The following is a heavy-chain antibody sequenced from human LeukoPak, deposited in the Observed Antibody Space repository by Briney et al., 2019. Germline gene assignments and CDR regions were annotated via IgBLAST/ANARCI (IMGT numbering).Heavy chain of an antibody. CDR1: GSSVSTFY. CDR2: VHDTGST. CDR3: ARGSIDVYWYLDV. Sequence: SETLSLTCIVSGSSVSTFYWSWLRQSPGTGLEWIGFVHDTGSTAYNPSLKSRVTISLETSKNQLSLVLTSVTAADTAMYYCARGSIDVYWYLDVWGRGTLVTVSS. D-gene: IGHD3-3*02. V-gene: IGHV4-59*02. J-gene: IGHJ2*01.